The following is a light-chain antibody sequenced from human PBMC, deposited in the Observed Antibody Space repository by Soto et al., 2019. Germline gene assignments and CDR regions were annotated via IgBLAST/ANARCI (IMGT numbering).Light chain of an antibody. CDR3: QQYGSLPWT. CDR2: GAF. CDR1: QNVSSNY. J-gene: IGKJ1*01. Sequence: EIVLTQSPGTLSLSPGERGTLSCRASQNVSSNYLAWYQQKPGQAPRLLIFGAFTRATGIPDRFGGSASGTDLTLTISRLEPEDFAVYHCQQYGSLPWTFGHGTKVEI. V-gene: IGKV3-20*01.